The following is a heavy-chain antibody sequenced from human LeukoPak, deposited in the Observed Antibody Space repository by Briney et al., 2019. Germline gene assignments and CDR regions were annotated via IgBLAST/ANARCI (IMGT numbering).Heavy chain of an antibody. CDR1: GYTFTSYY. CDR3: RITMVRGAPYYFDY. D-gene: IGHD3-10*01. V-gene: IGHV1-46*01. Sequence: ASVKVSCKASGYTFTSYYMHWVRQAPGQGLEWMGIINPSGGSTSYAQKFQGRVTMTRDTSTSTVYMELSSLRSEDTAVYYCRITMVRGAPYYFDYWGQGTLVTVSA. CDR2: INPSGGST. J-gene: IGHJ4*02.